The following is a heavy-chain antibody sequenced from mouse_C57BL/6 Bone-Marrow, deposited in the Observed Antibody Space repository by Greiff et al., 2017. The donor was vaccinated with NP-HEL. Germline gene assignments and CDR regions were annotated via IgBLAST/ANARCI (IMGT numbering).Heavy chain of an antibody. CDR3: ARVAPTGTSRYFDV. CDR2: IYPRSGNT. J-gene: IGHJ1*03. CDR1: GYTFTSYG. V-gene: IGHV1-81*01. D-gene: IGHD4-1*01. Sequence: QVQLQQSGAELARPGASVKLSCKASGYTFTSYGISWVKQRTGQGLEWIGEIYPRSGNTYYNEKFKGKATLTADKSSSTAYMELRSLTSEDSAVYFCARVAPTGTSRYFDVWGTGTTVTVSS.